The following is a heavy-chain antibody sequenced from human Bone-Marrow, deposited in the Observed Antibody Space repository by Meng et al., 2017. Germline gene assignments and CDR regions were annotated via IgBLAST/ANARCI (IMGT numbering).Heavy chain of an antibody. V-gene: IGHV3-48*03. CDR1: GFTFSSYE. CDR2: ISSSGSTI. Sequence: GESLKISCAASGFTFSSYEMNWVRQAPGKGLEWVSYISSSGSTIYYADSVKGRFTISRDNAKNSLCLQMNSLRAEDTAVYYCARTPHRVGATDWYYFDYWGQGTLVTVSS. D-gene: IGHD1-26*01. CDR3: ARTPHRVGATDWYYFDY. J-gene: IGHJ4*02.